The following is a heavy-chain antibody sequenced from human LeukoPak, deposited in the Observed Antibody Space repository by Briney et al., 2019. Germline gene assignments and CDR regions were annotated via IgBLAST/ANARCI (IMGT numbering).Heavy chain of an antibody. V-gene: IGHV3-21*01. D-gene: IGHD6-13*01. J-gene: IGHJ5*02. CDR3: ARDLVAAADNWFDP. CDR1: GFTFSSYS. Sequence: PGGSLRLSCAASGFTFSSYSMNWVRQAPGKGLEWVSSISSSSSSYIYYADSVKGRFTISRDNAKNSLYLQMNSLRAEDTAVYYCARDLVAAADNWFDPWGQGTLVTVSS. CDR2: ISSSSSSYI.